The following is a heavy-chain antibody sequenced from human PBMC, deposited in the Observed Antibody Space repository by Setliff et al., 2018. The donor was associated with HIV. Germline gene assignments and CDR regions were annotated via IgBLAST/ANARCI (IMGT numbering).Heavy chain of an antibody. D-gene: IGHD6-13*01. J-gene: IGHJ4*02. CDR3: ARDSRFAAAGPPGDY. CDR2: IKQDGSEK. CDR1: GFTFSSNW. V-gene: IGHV3-7*01. Sequence: GGSLRLSCVASGFTFSSNWLSWVRQAPGKGLEWVANIKQDGSEKYYADSVKGRFTISRDNAKNSLYLQMNSLRAEDTAVYYCARDSRFAAAGPPGDYWGQGTLVTVSS.